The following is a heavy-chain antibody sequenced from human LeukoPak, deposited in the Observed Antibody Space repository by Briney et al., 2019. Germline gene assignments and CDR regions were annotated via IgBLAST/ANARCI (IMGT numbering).Heavy chain of an antibody. V-gene: IGHV3-7*03. CDR2: INHNGNVN. CDR3: ARGGGLDV. J-gene: IGHJ6*02. D-gene: IGHD3-16*01. CDR1: GFTFSSYW. Sequence: GGSLRLSCAASGFTFSSYWMNWARQAPGKGLEWVASINHNGNVNYYVDSVKGRFTISRENAKNSLYLQMSTLRAEDTAVYFCARGGGLDVWGQGATVTVSS.